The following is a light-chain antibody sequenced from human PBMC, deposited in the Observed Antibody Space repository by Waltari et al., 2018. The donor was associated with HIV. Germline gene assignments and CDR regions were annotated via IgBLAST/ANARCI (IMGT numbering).Light chain of an antibody. CDR1: SSNIGAGYF. V-gene: IGLV1-40*01. Sequence: QSVLTQPPSVSGVPGQRVTISCTVSSSNIGAGYFVHWYQQVPGTAPTLLIYIDITRPAGGPDRVSGTKAGNAASLASTGLQAEDEADYYCQSYDRSLSASVFGGGTKLTVL. CDR3: QSYDRSLSASV. J-gene: IGLJ3*02. CDR2: IDI.